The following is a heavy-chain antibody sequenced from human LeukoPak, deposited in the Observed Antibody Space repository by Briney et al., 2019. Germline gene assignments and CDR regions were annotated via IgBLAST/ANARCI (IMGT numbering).Heavy chain of an antibody. V-gene: IGHV1-69*04. D-gene: IGHD3-10*01. CDR1: GGTFSSYA. CDR2: IIPILGIA. Sequence: SVKVSCKASGGTFSSYAISWVRQAPGQGLEWMGRIIPILGIANYAQKFQGRVTITADKSTSTAYMELSSLRSGDTAVYYCARDTVRGVTASPDENYGMDVWGQGTTVTVSS. J-gene: IGHJ6*02. CDR3: ARDTVRGVTASPDENYGMDV.